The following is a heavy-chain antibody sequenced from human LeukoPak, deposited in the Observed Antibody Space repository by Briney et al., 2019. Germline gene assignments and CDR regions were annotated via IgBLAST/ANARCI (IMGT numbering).Heavy chain of an antibody. Sequence: GASVKVSCKASGYTITGYYMHWVRQAPGQGLEWMGRINPNTGDTNSARKFQGRVTITRDTSASTAYMELSSLRSEDTAVYYCARTYSSSTPFDYWGQGTLVTVSS. CDR3: ARTYSSSTPFDY. J-gene: IGHJ4*02. CDR1: GYTITGYY. V-gene: IGHV1-2*06. D-gene: IGHD6-6*01. CDR2: INPNTGDT.